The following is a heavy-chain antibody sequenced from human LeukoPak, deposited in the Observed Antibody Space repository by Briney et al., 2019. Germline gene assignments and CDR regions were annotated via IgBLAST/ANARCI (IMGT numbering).Heavy chain of an antibody. CDR1: GFTFSSYG. CDR3: AKDHARYVSNYMDV. J-gene: IGHJ6*03. Sequence: GGSLRLSCAASGFTFSSYGMSWVRQAPGKGLEWVSAISGSGGSTYYADSVKGRFTISRDNSKNTLYLQMNSLRAEDTAVYYCAKDHARYVSNYMDVWGKGTTVTISS. CDR2: ISGSGGST. V-gene: IGHV3-23*01. D-gene: IGHD2-15*01.